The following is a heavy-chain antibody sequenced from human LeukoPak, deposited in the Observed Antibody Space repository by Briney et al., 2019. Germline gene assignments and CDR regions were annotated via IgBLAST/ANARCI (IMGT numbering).Heavy chain of an antibody. V-gene: IGHV3-15*07. D-gene: IGHD3-22*01. CDR1: GLTLGNVW. CDR2: IKSKSAGGTT. J-gene: IGHJ4*02. Sequence: PGGSLRLSCAVSGLTLGNVWMNWVRQAPEKGLEWVGRIKSKSAGGTTDFAAPVKGRFTISRDDSKNTLYLQMNSLTSEDTAVYYCAQGSGQYYEYWGQGTLVTVSS. CDR3: AQGSGQYYEY.